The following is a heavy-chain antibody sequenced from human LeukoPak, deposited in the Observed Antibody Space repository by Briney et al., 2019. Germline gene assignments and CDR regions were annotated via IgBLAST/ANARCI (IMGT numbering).Heavy chain of an antibody. CDR3: ARGSRTVTTGPDY. V-gene: IGHV3-21*01. Sequence: GGSLRLSCAASGFTFSSYAMSWVRQAPGKGLEWVSSISSSSSYIYYADSVKGRFTISRDNAKNSLYLQMNSLRAEDTAVYYCARGSRTVTTGPDYWGQGTLVTVSS. CDR1: GFTFSSYA. D-gene: IGHD4-17*01. CDR2: ISSSSSYI. J-gene: IGHJ4*02.